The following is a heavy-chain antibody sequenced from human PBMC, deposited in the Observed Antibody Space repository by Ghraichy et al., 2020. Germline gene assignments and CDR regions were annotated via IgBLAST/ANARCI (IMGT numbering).Heavy chain of an antibody. D-gene: IGHD3-10*01. CDR1: GGTFSSYA. Sequence: SVKVSCKASGGTFSSYAISWVRQAPGPGLEWMGGIIPIFGTANYAQKFQGRVTITADESTSTAYMELSSLRSEDTAVYYCARGGITMVRGVIIYWYFDLWGRGTLVTVSS. V-gene: IGHV1-69*13. CDR2: IIPIFGTA. CDR3: ARGGITMVRGVIIYWYFDL. J-gene: IGHJ2*01.